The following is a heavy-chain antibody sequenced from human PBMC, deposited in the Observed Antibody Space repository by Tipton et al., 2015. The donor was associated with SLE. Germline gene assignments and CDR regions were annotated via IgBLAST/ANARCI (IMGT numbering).Heavy chain of an antibody. CDR2: IYYSGST. D-gene: IGHD4-17*01. CDR1: GGSISSYY. CDR3: ARRHTHPDDYGAHFDY. Sequence: TLSLTCTVSGGSISSYYWSWIRQPPGKGLEWIGYIYYSGSTNYNPSLKSRITISVDTSKNQFSLKLSSVTAADPAVYYCARRHTHPDDYGAHFDYWGQGTLVTVSS. V-gene: IGHV4-59*08. J-gene: IGHJ4*02.